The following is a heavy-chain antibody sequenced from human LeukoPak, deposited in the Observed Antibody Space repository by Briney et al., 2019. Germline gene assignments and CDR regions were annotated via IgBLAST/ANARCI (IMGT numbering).Heavy chain of an antibody. CDR3: AKDTTVAGNYDY. D-gene: IGHD6-19*01. Sequence: GGSLRLSCAASGFTLSSYAMSWVRQAPGKGLEWVSAISGSGGSTYYADSVKGRFTISRDNSKNTLYLQMNSLRAEDTAVYYCAKDTTVAGNYDYWGQGTLVTVSS. J-gene: IGHJ4*02. V-gene: IGHV3-23*01. CDR2: ISGSGGST. CDR1: GFTLSSYA.